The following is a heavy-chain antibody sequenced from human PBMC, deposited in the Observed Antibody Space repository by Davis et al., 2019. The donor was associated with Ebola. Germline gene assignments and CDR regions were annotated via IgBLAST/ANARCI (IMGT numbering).Heavy chain of an antibody. Sequence: ASVKVSCKASRYTFTNYGITWVRQAPGQGLEWMGWINPHNGNTNYAQNVQGRVTMTTDTSTSTAYMELSSLRSEDTAVYYCARDFGYGDTGDYWGQGTLVTVSS. V-gene: IGHV1-18*04. D-gene: IGHD4-17*01. J-gene: IGHJ4*02. CDR3: ARDFGYGDTGDY. CDR2: INPHNGNT. CDR1: RYTFTNYG.